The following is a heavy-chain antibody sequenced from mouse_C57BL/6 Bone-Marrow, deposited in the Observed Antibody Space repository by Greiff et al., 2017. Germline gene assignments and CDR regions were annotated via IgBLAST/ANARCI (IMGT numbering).Heavy chain of an antibody. CDR2: IYPRSGNT. Sequence: QVQLQQSGAELARPGASVKLSCKASGYTFTSYGISWVKQRTGQGLEWIGEIYPRSGNTYYNEKFKGKATLTADKSSSTAYMALRSLTSEDSAVNFCANDYGLSAMDYWGQGTSATVSS. V-gene: IGHV1-81*01. D-gene: IGHD1-1*01. J-gene: IGHJ4*01. CDR1: GYTFTSYG. CDR3: ANDYGLSAMDY.